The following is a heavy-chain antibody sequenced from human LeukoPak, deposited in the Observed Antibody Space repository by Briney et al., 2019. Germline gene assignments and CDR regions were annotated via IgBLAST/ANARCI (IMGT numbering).Heavy chain of an antibody. CDR1: GFTFSSYA. Sequence: PGGSLRLSCAASGFTFSSYAMHWVRQAPGKGLEYVSAISSNGGSTYYANSVKGRFTISRDNSKNTLYLQMGSLRAEDMAVYYCARFTFSSGEHYYYGMDVWGQGTTVTVSS. CDR2: ISSNGGST. CDR3: ARFTFSSGEHYYYGMDV. J-gene: IGHJ6*02. V-gene: IGHV3-64*01. D-gene: IGHD1-26*01.